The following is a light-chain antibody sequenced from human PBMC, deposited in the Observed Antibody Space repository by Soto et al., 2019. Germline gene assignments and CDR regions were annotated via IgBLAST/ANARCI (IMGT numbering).Light chain of an antibody. J-gene: IGKJ2*01. V-gene: IGKV1-33*01. CDR3: QQYDNLLYT. CDR1: QDIRKS. Sequence: DIQLTQSPSSLSASVGDRVTITCQASQDIRKSLNWYQQRPGKAPQLLIHSASTLEAGVPSRFSGFGSGTYFTFTISSLQPEEFATYYCQQYDNLLYTFGQGTRLDIK. CDR2: SAS.